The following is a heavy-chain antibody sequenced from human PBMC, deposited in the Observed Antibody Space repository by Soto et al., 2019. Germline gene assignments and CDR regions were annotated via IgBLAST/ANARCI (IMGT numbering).Heavy chain of an antibody. CDR2: IYPGDSDT. D-gene: IGHD2-2*01. CDR3: ARHGEHCSSTSCYLYYYYYGMDV. V-gene: IGHV5-51*01. J-gene: IGHJ6*02. Sequence: GESLKISCKGSGYSFTSYWIGWVRQMPGKGLEWMGIIYPGDSDTRYSPSFQGQVTISADKSISTAYLQWSSLKASDTAMYYCARHGEHCSSTSCYLYYYYYGMDVWGQGTTVTVSS. CDR1: GYSFTSYW.